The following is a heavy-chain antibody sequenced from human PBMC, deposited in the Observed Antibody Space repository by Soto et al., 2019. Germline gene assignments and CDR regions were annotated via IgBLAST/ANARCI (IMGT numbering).Heavy chain of an antibody. CDR2: INGGRS. CDR1: GITFSSYD. CDR3: ATQAWDL. J-gene: IGHJ5*02. V-gene: IGHV3-23*01. Sequence: EVQLLESGGGLVQPGGSLRLACEASGITFSSYDMSWVRQAPGKGPEWVSAINGGRSFYGDSVEGRFTVSRDNSKNTLYLQMNSLRVEDTAIYYCATQAWDLWGQGTLVNVSS.